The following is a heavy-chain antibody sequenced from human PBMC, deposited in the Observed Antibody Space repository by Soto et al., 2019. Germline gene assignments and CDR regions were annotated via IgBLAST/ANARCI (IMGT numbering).Heavy chain of an antibody. CDR3: ARDTVLTGMFDL. CDR2: VYYTGTT. J-gene: IGHJ5*02. V-gene: IGHV4-59*01. D-gene: IGHD4-17*01. Sequence: SETLSLTCTVSGGSIGSYHWSWVRQPPGKGLEWIASVYYTGTTNYNPSLGSRVTISIDAPENQISLKLTSVTAADTAFYYCARDTVLTGMFDLWGQGTLVTVS. CDR1: GGSIGSYH.